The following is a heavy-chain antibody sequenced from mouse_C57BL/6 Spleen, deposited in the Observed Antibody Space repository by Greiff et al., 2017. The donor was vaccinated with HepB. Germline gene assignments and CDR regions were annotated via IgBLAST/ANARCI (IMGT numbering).Heavy chain of an antibody. D-gene: IGHD1-1*01. Sequence: VQLQESGAELVRPGTSVKVSCKASGYAFTNYLIEWVKQRPGQGLEWIGVINPGSGGTNYNEKFKGKATLTADKSSSTAYMQLSSLTSEDSAVYFCARETTVVAHFDYWGQGTTLTVSS. V-gene: IGHV1-54*01. CDR2: INPGSGGT. CDR3: ARETTVVAHFDY. J-gene: IGHJ2*01. CDR1: GYAFTNYL.